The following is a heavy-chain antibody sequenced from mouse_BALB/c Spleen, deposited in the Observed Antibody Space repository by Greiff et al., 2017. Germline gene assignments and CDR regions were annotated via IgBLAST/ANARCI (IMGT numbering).Heavy chain of an antibody. V-gene: IGHV1-82*01. CDR1: GYAFSSSW. CDR2: IYPGDGDT. Sequence: VQLQQSGPELVKPGASVKISCKASGYAFSSSWMNWVKQRPGQGLEWIGRIYPGDGDTNYNGKFKGKATLTADKSSSTAYMQLSSLTSVDSAVYYCARGSSGYFDYWGQGTTLTVSS. D-gene: IGHD3-1*01. J-gene: IGHJ2*01. CDR3: ARGSSGYFDY.